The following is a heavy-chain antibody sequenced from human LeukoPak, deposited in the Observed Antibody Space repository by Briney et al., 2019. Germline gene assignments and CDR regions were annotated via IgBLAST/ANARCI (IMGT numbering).Heavy chain of an antibody. D-gene: IGHD3-10*01. CDR3: AAVSFHNRVIDY. CDR2: IISKNDGGTT. J-gene: IGHJ4*02. V-gene: IGHV3-15*01. CDR1: GLTFSNAW. Sequence: GGSLRLSCVVSGLTFSNAWMSWVRQAPGKGLEWVGRIISKNDGGTTDYAAPVKGRFSISRDDSKNTLYLQMNSLRAEDTAVYYCAAVSFHNRVIDYWGQGTLVTVSS.